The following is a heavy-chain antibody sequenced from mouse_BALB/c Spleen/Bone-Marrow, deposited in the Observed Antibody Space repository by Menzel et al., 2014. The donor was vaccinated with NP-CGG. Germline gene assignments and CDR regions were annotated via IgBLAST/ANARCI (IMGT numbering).Heavy chain of an antibody. D-gene: IGHD2-1*01. J-gene: IGHJ3*01. CDR3: TRDYGNYAWFAY. CDR1: GFTFSSYG. V-gene: IGHV5-6-4*01. Sequence: EVKLQESGGDLVKPGGSLKLSCVASGFTFSSYGMSWVRQTPEKRLEWVATISSGGLYTYYPDSVKGRFTISRDNAKNTLYLQMSSLKSEDTAMYYCTRDYGNYAWFAYWGQGTLVTVSP. CDR2: ISSGGLYT.